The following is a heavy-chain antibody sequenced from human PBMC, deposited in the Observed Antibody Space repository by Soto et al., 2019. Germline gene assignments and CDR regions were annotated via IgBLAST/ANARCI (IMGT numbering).Heavy chain of an antibody. Sequence: VQLVQSGAEVKKPGSSVKVSCKAPGGTFSSYAISWVRQAPGQGLEWMGGIIPIFGTANYAQKFQGRVTITADESTSTGYMELSSLRSEDTAVYYCARSQGGSSSLDIYYYYYYGTDVWGQGTTVTVSS. J-gene: IGHJ6*02. CDR1: GGTFSSYA. CDR2: IIPIFGTA. D-gene: IGHD2-15*01. V-gene: IGHV1-69*01. CDR3: ARSQGGSSSLDIYYYYYYGTDV.